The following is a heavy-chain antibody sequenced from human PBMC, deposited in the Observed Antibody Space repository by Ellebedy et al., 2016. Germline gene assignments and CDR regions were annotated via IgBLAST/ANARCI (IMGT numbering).Heavy chain of an antibody. V-gene: IGHV4-34*01. J-gene: IGHJ3*02. D-gene: IGHD6-19*01. CDR1: GGSFSGYF. Sequence: SQTLSLTCAVYGGSFSGYFWTWIRQPPGKGLEWIGEINPGERTNYNPSLKSRVTISADTSKTHFSLTLASVTAADTAVYYCATRILAVALNGFDIWGRGAMVTVSS. CDR3: ATRILAVALNGFDI. CDR2: INPGERT.